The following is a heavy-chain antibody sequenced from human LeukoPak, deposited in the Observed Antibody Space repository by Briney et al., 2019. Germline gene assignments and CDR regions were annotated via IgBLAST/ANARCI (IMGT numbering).Heavy chain of an antibody. CDR3: ARTYCSSTSCYLVWFDP. CDR2: IYYSGST. Sequence: SETLSLTCTVSGGSISSYYWSWIRQPPGKGLEWIGYIYYSGSTNYNPPLKSRVTISVDTSKNQFSLKLSSVTAADTAVYYCARTYCSSTSCYLVWFDPWGQGTLVTVSS. J-gene: IGHJ5*02. CDR1: GGSISSYY. D-gene: IGHD2-2*01. V-gene: IGHV4-59*08.